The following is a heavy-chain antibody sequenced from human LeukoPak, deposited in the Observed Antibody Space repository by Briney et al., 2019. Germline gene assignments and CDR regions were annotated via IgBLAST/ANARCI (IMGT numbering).Heavy chain of an antibody. D-gene: IGHD3-10*01. CDR3: ATYGSGSGTFFDS. CDR1: GFTFSSYS. Sequence: GWSLRLSCAASGFTFSSYSMNWVRKAPGKGLEWVSSISSSSSYIYYADSVKGRFTISRGNAKNSLYLEMNSLRAEDTALYYCATYGSGSGTFFDSWGQGTLVTVSS. CDR2: ISSSSSYI. V-gene: IGHV3-21*01. J-gene: IGHJ4*01.